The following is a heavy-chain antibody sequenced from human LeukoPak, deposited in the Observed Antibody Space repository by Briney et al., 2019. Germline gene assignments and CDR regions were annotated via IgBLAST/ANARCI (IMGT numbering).Heavy chain of an antibody. CDR2: ISAYNGDT. Sequence: ASVKVSCKASGYSFSSYDINWVRQAPGQGLEWMGWISAYNGDTKYPQKLQDRVTMTKDTSTNTAYMELRSLRSDDTAVYFCARTVAGGYSFGPYFDSWGQGTLVTVSP. D-gene: IGHD5-18*01. CDR1: GYSFSSYD. V-gene: IGHV1-18*01. CDR3: ARTVAGGYSFGPYFDS. J-gene: IGHJ4*02.